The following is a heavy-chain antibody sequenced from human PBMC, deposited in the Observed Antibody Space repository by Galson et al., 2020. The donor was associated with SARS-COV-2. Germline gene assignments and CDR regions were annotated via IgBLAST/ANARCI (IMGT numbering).Heavy chain of an antibody. CDR2: IYYSGST. CDR3: ARRSSSWSILILDAFDI. D-gene: IGHD6-13*01. J-gene: IGHJ3*02. V-gene: IGHV4-39*01. Sequence: ASETLSLTCTVSGGSISSSSYYWGWIRQPPGKGLEWIGSIYYSGSTYYNPSLKSRVTISVDTSKNQFSLKLSSVTAADTAVYYCARRSSSWSILILDAFDIWGQGTMVTVSS. CDR1: GGSISSSSYY.